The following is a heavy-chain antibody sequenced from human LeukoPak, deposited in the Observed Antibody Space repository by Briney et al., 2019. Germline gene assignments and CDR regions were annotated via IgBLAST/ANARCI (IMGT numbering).Heavy chain of an antibody. D-gene: IGHD3-16*02. Sequence: PSETLSLTCAVYGGSFSGYYWSWIRQPPGKGLEWIGEINHSGSTNYNPPLKSRVTISVDTSKNQFSLKLSSVTAADTAVYYCAVGLSGDDAFDIWGQGSMVTVSS. CDR1: GGSFSGYY. V-gene: IGHV4-34*01. CDR2: INHSGST. CDR3: AVGLSGDDAFDI. J-gene: IGHJ3*02.